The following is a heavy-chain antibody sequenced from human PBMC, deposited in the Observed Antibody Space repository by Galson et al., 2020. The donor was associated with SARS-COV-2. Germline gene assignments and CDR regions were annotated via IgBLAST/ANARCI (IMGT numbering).Heavy chain of an antibody. D-gene: IGHD6-13*01. CDR1: GGSISTYY. CDR3: ASHRYSSSWHLFDY. Sequence: SETLSLTCTVSGGSISTYYWSWIRQPPGKGLEWIGYIYYSGSTNYNHSLKSRVTISVDTSKNQFSLKLSSVTAADTALYYCASHRYSSSWHLFDYWGQGTLVTVSS. J-gene: IGHJ4*02. V-gene: IGHV4-59*01. CDR2: IYYSGST.